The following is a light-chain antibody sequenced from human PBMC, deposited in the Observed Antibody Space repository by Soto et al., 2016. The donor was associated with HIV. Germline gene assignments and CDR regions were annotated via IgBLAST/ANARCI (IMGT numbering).Light chain of an antibody. J-gene: IGLJ3*02. Sequence: SYELTQPPSVSVSPGQTASITCSGDTLPKQYAYWYQQKPGQAPVLVIYKDSERPSGIPERFSGSNSGNTATLTVDRVEAGDEADYYCQVWDSNSDHWVFGGGTKLTVL. V-gene: IGLV3-25*02. CDR2: KDS. CDR1: TLPKQY. CDR3: QVWDSNSDHWV.